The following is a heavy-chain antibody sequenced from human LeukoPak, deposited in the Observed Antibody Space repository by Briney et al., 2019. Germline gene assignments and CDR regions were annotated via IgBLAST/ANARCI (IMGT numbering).Heavy chain of an antibody. CDR2: ISADGKA. CDR3: ATWAFYHGLDV. Sequence: GGSLRLSCTASGMNFEKYAMHWVRQRPGKGLEWVGVISADGKADHADSVKGRFTVSRDNSKDSLSLQMSGLRDEDTALYYCATWAFYHGLDVWGQGTTVIVSS. D-gene: IGHD1-26*01. J-gene: IGHJ6*02. V-gene: IGHV3-43*02. CDR1: GMNFEKYA.